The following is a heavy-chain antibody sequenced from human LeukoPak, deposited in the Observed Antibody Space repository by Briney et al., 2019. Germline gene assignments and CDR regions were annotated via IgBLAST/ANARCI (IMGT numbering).Heavy chain of an antibody. V-gene: IGHV1-18*01. J-gene: IGHJ6*03. CDR1: GYTFTSYG. CDR3: ARGVYSGSYYYYYYMDV. D-gene: IGHD1-26*01. Sequence: ASVKVSCKASGYTFTSYGISWVRQAPGQGLEWMGWISAYNGNTNYAQKLQGRVTMTTDTSTSTAYMELRSLRSDDTAVYYCARGVYSGSYYYYYYMDVWGKGTTVTISS. CDR2: ISAYNGNT.